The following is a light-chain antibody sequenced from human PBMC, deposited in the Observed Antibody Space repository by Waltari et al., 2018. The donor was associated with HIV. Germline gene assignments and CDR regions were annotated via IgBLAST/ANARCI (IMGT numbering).Light chain of an antibody. V-gene: IGLV4-69*01. Sequence: QIGLTQSPSASASLGASVKLTCTLSSGHTNYAIEWHQQRPEKGPRFLMRLNSNGCHTQGDGIPDRFSVSSSGAERYLTISSLQSEDETDYFCQTWGSGIVVFGGGTTLTVL. CDR1: SGHTNYA. J-gene: IGLJ2*01. CDR3: QTWGSGIVV. CDR2: LNSNGCH.